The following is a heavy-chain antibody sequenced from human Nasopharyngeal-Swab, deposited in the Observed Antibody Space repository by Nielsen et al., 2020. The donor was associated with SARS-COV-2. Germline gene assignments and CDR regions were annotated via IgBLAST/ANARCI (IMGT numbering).Heavy chain of an antibody. CDR2: IYPGDSDT. V-gene: IGHV5-51*01. Sequence: VRQMPGKGLEWMGIIYPGDSDTRYSPSFQGQVTISADKSISTAYLQWSSLKASDTAMYYCARTYGHGGLNWLDPWGQGTLVTVSS. D-gene: IGHD3-10*01. CDR3: ARTYGHGGLNWLDP. J-gene: IGHJ5*02.